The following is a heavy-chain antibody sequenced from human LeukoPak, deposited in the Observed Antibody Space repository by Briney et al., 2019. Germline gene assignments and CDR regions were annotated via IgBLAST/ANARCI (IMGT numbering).Heavy chain of an antibody. Sequence: GGSLRLSCAASGFTFSSYGMHWVRQAPGKGLEWVAVISYDGSNKYYADSVKGRFTISRDNSKNTLYLQMNSLRAEDTAVYYCARGDGPAGGAFDIWGQGTMVTVSS. CDR3: ARGDGPAGGAFDI. J-gene: IGHJ3*02. CDR1: GFTFSSYG. V-gene: IGHV3-30*03. CDR2: ISYDGSNK. D-gene: IGHD2-2*01.